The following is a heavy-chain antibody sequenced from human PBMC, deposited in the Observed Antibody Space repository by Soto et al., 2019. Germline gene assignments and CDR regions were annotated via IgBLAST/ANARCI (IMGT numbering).Heavy chain of an antibody. Sequence: QVQLQQWGAGLLKPSETLSLTCAVYGGSFSGYYWSWIRQPPGKGLEWIGEINHSGSTNYNPSLKGRVTISVDTSKNQFSLKLSSVTAADTAVYYCARGGYGSGPNWFDPWGQGTLVTVSS. CDR3: ARGGYGSGPNWFDP. CDR2: INHSGST. D-gene: IGHD3-10*01. V-gene: IGHV4-34*01. J-gene: IGHJ5*02. CDR1: GGSFSGYY.